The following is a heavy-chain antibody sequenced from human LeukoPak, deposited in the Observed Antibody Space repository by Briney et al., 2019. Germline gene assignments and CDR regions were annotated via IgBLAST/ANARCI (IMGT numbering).Heavy chain of an antibody. V-gene: IGHV3-15*01. D-gene: IGHD3-16*01. Sequence: PGGSLRLSCTASGFTFSSVWMTWVRQAPGKGLEWVGRIKSRTDGETPDYAAPVKGRFSISRDDSENTLYLQMNSLKNEDTAVYFCTTVHGAGPVNFDYWGQGSLVTVSS. CDR2: IKSRTDGETP. CDR3: TTVHGAGPVNFDY. J-gene: IGHJ4*02. CDR1: GFTFSSVW.